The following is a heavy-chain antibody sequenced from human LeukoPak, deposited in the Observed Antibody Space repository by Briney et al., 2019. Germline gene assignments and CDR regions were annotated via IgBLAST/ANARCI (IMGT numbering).Heavy chain of an antibody. CDR1: GGSISSYY. CDR3: ARVPIAVAARGY. V-gene: IGHV4-59*08. J-gene: IGHJ4*02. D-gene: IGHD6-19*01. Sequence: SETLSLTCTVAGGSISSYYWSWIRQSPGEGLEWIGYIFYSGSTNYNPSLKCRVTISVDTSKNQFSLKLSSVTAADTAVYYCARVPIAVAARGYWGQGTLVTVSS. CDR2: IFYSGST.